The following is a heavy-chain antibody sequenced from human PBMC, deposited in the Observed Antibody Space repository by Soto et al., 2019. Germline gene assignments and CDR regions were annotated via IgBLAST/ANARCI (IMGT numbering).Heavy chain of an antibody. Sequence: QLHLVQSGAVVKKPGASVTVSCSASGYPVTAYYMHWVRQAPGRGLEWMGGINPATGAAKYTHTFQGRVTMTRDTSTSTVFMELRGLTSEDTAVFYCARGGGVGVAGSAAFDMWGQGTLVTVSS. V-gene: IGHV1-2*02. J-gene: IGHJ3*02. CDR3: ARGGGVGVAGSAAFDM. CDR2: INPATGAA. CDR1: GYPVTAYY. D-gene: IGHD3-3*01.